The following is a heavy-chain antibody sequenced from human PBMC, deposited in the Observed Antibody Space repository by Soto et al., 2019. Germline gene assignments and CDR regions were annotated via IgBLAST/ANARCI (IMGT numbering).Heavy chain of an antibody. CDR2: IYYSGST. Sequence: PSETLSLTCPVSGGSISNSSYYWGWIRRPPGKGLEWIGTIYYSGSTYYNPSLKSRLTISVDTSKNHVSLILKSVNIADSAIYYCARGHFDSRGYSNALDYWGQGIQVTVSS. V-gene: IGHV4-39*02. CDR1: GGSISNSSYY. J-gene: IGHJ4*02. CDR3: ARGHFDSRGYSNALDY. D-gene: IGHD3-22*01.